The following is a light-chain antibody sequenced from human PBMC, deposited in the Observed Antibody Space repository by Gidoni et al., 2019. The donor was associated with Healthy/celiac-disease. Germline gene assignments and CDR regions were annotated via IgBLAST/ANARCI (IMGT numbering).Light chain of an antibody. CDR1: QSVSSSY. J-gene: IGKJ2*03. V-gene: IGKV3-20*01. CDR3: QQYGSSPYS. CDR2: GAS. Sequence: EIALTQSPGILSLSPGERATLSCRASQSVSSSYLAWYQQKPGQAPRLLIYGASSRATGIPDRFSGSGSGTDFTLTISRLEPEDFAVYYCQQYGSSPYSFGQGTKLESK.